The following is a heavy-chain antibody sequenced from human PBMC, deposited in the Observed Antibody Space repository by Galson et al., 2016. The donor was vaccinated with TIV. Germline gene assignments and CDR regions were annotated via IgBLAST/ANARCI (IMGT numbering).Heavy chain of an antibody. CDR2: IKQDGDYK. J-gene: IGHJ4*02. V-gene: IGHV3-7*01. D-gene: IGHD1-1*01. CDR3: ARGNDPGATYSLDY. CDR1: GFTFSGSW. Sequence: SLSLSCAASGFTFSGSWMSWVRQAPGKGLEWVANIKQDGDYKYYVDSVKGRFTISRDNAKNSLYLQMNSLRAEDTAVYYCARGNDPGATYSLDYWGQGTLVTVSS.